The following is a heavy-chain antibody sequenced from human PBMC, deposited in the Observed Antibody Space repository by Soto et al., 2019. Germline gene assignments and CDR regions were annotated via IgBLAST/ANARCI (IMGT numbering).Heavy chain of an antibody. J-gene: IGHJ3*02. CDR1: GYTFTNYY. V-gene: IGHV1-46*03. CDR3: AIDLGEKYGASSNYYNAFDK. D-gene: IGHD3-10*01. Sequence: ASVKVSCKASGYTFTNYYMHWVRQAPGQGLEWMGMINPRGGRTTYPQKFQGRVTMTTDTSTSTVYMELSSLRSEDTAVYYCAIDLGEKYGASSNYYNAFDKWGQGTTVTVSS. CDR2: INPRGGRT.